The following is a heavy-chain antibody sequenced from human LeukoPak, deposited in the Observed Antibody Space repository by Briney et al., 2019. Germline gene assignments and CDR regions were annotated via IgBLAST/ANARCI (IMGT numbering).Heavy chain of an antibody. CDR2: INHSGST. Sequence: PPETLSLTCAVYGGSFSGYYWSWIRQPPGKGLEWIGEINHSGSTNYNPSLKSRVTISVDTSKNQFSLKLSSVTAADTAVYYCARGRPRIAARQDNWFDPWGQGTLVTVSS. CDR1: GGSFSGYY. J-gene: IGHJ5*02. V-gene: IGHV4-34*01. CDR3: ARGRPRIAARQDNWFDP. D-gene: IGHD6-6*01.